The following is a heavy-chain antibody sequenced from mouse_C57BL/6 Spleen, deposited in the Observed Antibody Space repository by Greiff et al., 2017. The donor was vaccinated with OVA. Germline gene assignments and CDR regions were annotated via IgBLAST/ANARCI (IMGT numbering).Heavy chain of an antibody. Sequence: VQLKQSGPELVKPGASVTIPCKASGYTFTDYNMDWVKQSHGKSLEWIGDINPNNGGTIYNQKFKGKATLTVDKSSSTAYMELRSLTSEDTAVYYCARGTTDWYFDVWGTGTTVTVSS. CDR1: GYTFTDYN. J-gene: IGHJ1*03. CDR3: ARGTTDWYFDV. V-gene: IGHV1-18*01. CDR2: INPNNGGT. D-gene: IGHD1-1*01.